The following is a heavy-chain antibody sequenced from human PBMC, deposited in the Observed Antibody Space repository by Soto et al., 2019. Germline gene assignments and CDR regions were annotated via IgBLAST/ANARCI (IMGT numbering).Heavy chain of an antibody. V-gene: IGHV1-69*06. Sequence: AASVKVSCKASGGTFSSYAISWVRQAPGQGREWMGGIIPIFGTANYAQKLQGRVTITADKSTSTAYMELSSLRSEDTAVYYCARVRGSGYDYFPYDYWGQGTLVTVSS. CDR2: IIPIFGTA. D-gene: IGHD5-12*01. J-gene: IGHJ4*02. CDR1: GGTFSSYA. CDR3: ARVRGSGYDYFPYDY.